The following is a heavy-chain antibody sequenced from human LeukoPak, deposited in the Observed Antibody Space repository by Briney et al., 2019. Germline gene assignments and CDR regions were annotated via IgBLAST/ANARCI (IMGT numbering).Heavy chain of an antibody. D-gene: IGHD3-3*01. CDR3: ASGWSSYYVFDY. V-gene: IGHV1-2*02. CDR1: GYTFTGYF. Sequence: ASVTVSCKTSGYTFTGYFMHWVRQAPGQGLEWMGWINPNSGTTNYAQKFQGRVTMTRDTSKSTGYMDLSSLRSDDTAVYYCASGWSSYYVFDYWGQGTLVTVSS. J-gene: IGHJ4*02. CDR2: INPNSGTT.